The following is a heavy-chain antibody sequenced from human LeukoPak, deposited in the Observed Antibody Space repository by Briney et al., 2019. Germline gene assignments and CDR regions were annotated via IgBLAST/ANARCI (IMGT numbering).Heavy chain of an antibody. CDR3: ARSRGKVPAAMPDY. Sequence: PSETLSLTCTVSGGSISSYYWSWIRPPPGKGLEWIGYIYYSGSTNYNPSLKSRVTISVDTSKNQFSLKLSSVTAADTAVYYCARSRGKVPAAMPDYWGQGTLVTVSS. CDR2: IYYSGST. J-gene: IGHJ4*02. CDR1: GGSISSYY. D-gene: IGHD2-2*01. V-gene: IGHV4-59*01.